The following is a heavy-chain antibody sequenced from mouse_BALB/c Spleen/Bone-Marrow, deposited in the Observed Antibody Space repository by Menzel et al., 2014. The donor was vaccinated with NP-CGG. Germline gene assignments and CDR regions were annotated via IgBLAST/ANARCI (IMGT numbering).Heavy chain of an antibody. CDR2: TNPDSSTI. D-gene: IGHD2-10*02. CDR3: ARQYGNYWFAY. J-gene: IGHJ3*01. Sequence: DVKLVESGGGLVQPGGSLKLSCAASGFDFSRDWMTWVRQAPGKGLEWIGETNPDSSTINYAPSLKDKFIISRDNAKNTLDLQMSKVRSEDTALYYCARQYGNYWFAYWGQGTLVTVSA. CDR1: GFDFSRDW. V-gene: IGHV4-1*02.